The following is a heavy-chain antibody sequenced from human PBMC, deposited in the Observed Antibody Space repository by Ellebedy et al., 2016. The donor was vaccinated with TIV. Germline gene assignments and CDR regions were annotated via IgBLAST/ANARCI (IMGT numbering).Heavy chain of an antibody. D-gene: IGHD3-16*02. J-gene: IGHJ5*01. CDR3: AADRVIGFYGGGASYDS. Sequence: AASVKVSCKASGFSFSDSSVQWVRQARGQGLEWLGWIRVGTGNTNYPQSLQGRVTITGDLATNTVYMELSSLRSEDTAVYYCAADRVIGFYGGGASYDSWGQGTLVTVSS. CDR2: IRVGTGNT. CDR1: GFSFSDSS. V-gene: IGHV1-58*01.